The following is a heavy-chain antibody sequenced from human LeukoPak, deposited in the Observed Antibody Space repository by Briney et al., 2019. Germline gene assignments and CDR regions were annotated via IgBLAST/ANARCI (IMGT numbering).Heavy chain of an antibody. Sequence: GGSLRLSCAASGFTFSIYWMSWVRQAPGKGLEWVANIKQDGTEKYYVDSVKGRFTVSRDNAKNSLYLQMNSLRAEDTAVYYCARAIDYGYPGGYWGQGTLVTVSS. CDR3: ARAIDYGYPGGY. CDR1: GFTFSIYW. CDR2: IKQDGTEK. J-gene: IGHJ4*02. D-gene: IGHD4-17*01. V-gene: IGHV3-7*01.